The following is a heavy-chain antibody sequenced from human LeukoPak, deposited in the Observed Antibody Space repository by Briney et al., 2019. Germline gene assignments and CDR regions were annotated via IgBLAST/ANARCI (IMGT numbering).Heavy chain of an antibody. CDR1: GGSISSYQ. CDR3: AGHHPRNTVDF. J-gene: IGHJ4*02. CDR2: ISYSGFT. V-gene: IGHV4-59*08. D-gene: IGHD2/OR15-2a*01. Sequence: SETLSLTCTVSGGSISSYQWSWIRQPPGKGLEWIGYISYSGFTNYNPSLKSRVTISLDTSRNQFSLKLTSVTAADTAVYYCAGHHPRNTVDFWGQGTLVTVSS.